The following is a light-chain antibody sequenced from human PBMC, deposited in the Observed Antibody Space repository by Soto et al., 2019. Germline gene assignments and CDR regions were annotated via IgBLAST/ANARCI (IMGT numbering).Light chain of an antibody. J-gene: IGKJ5*01. Sequence: EIVLTQSPATLSLSPGERASLSCRASQSVSSYLAWYQQKPGLVPRLILYDTSFRATGIPDRFSGSGSGTDFTLTISRLEPEDFAVYYCQQYGSSPQLITFGQGTRLETK. CDR3: QQYGSSPQLIT. CDR2: DTS. V-gene: IGKV3D-20*01. CDR1: QSVSSY.